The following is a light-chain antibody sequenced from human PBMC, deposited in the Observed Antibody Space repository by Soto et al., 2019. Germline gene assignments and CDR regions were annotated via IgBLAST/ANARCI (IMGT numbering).Light chain of an antibody. J-gene: IGKJ5*01. CDR3: QQYNKWPPIT. V-gene: IGKV3-15*01. CDR1: QSVSSSY. Sequence: EIVLTQSPGTLSLSPGERATLSCSASQSVSSSYLAWYQQKPGQAPRLLIYGASTRATGIPARFSGSGSGIEFTLIISSLQSEDFAVYYCQQYNKWPPITFGQGTRLEIK. CDR2: GAS.